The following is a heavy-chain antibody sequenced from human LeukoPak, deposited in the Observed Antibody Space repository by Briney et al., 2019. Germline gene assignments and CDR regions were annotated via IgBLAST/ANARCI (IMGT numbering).Heavy chain of an antibody. Sequence: GGPLRLSCAASGFTFSSYEMNWVRQAPGKGLEWVSYISRSGTTMYYADSVQGRFTISRDDAKNSLYLQMNSLRAEDTAVYYCARDADGYSYGYVNYFDYWGQGTLVTVSS. J-gene: IGHJ4*02. D-gene: IGHD5-18*01. CDR1: GFTFSSYE. V-gene: IGHV3-48*03. CDR3: ARDADGYSYGYVNYFDY. CDR2: ISRSGTTM.